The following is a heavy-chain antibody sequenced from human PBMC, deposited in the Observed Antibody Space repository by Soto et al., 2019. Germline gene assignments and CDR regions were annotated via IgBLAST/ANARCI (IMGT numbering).Heavy chain of an antibody. CDR2: GYYTGSP. J-gene: IGHJ5*02. CDR3: ARARLALYRCDL. CDR1: GSSITGRGEY. V-gene: IGHV4-31*03. D-gene: IGHD2-2*02. Sequence: AQMQESGSGLVTPYQTLSVLCSVSGSSITGRGEYWSWIRQVPGMGLECIGSGYYTGSPSYKASLESRVSISGGTSTSHCALGLISVTAADAAVYFWARARLALYRCDLWGQRTRVIVSS.